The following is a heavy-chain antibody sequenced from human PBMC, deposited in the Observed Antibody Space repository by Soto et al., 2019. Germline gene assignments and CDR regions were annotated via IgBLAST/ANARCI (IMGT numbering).Heavy chain of an antibody. CDR2: ISHSGTP. V-gene: IGHV4-4*02. CDR1: GGSISSSHC. D-gene: IGHD3-9*01. Sequence: QVQLPESGPGLVKPSGTLSLTCAVSGGSISSSHCWTWVHQSPGKGLEYIDDISHSGTPNSNPSLKSRVTLSVYRAKNLFSLTLTSVTAADSAVYYCSRVVLSISRGAFDAWGQGTPVIVSS. J-gene: IGHJ3*01. CDR3: SRVVLSISRGAFDA.